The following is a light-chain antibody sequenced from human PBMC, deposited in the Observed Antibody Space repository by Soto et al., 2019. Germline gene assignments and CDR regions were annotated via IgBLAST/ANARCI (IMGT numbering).Light chain of an antibody. Sequence: EIVLTQSPGTLSLSPGERATLSCRASQSVSSSYLAWYQQKPGQAPRLLIYGASSRATGIPDRFSGSGSGTDFTLTISRLEPEDCAVYYCHHYGSSLLYTFGQGTTLEIE. J-gene: IGKJ2*01. CDR1: QSVSSSY. CDR3: HHYGSSLLYT. V-gene: IGKV3-20*01. CDR2: GAS.